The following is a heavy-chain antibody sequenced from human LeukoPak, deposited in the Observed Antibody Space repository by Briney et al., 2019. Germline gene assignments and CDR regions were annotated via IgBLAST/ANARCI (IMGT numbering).Heavy chain of an antibody. CDR1: GFTLSSYA. D-gene: IGHD6-13*01. V-gene: IGHV3-30*04. CDR2: ISYDGSNK. Sequence: GRSLRLSCAASGFTLSSYAMHWVRQAPGKGLEWVAVISYDGSNKYYADSVKGRFTISRDNSKNTLYLQMNSLRAEDTAVYYCARDWVAAGKNRFDYWGQGTLVTVSS. CDR3: ARDWVAAGKNRFDY. J-gene: IGHJ4*02.